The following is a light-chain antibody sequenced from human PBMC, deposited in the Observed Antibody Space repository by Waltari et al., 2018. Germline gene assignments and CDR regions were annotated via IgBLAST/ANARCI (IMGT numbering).Light chain of an antibody. CDR3: QQRRNWPLT. CDR1: QSVSYH. J-gene: IGKJ4*01. V-gene: IGKV3-11*01. Sequence: EIVLTQSPATLSLSPGERATLSCRASQSVSYHLAWYQQRPGQAPRLLIYDTSHRATGIPDRFSGSGSETDFTLTISSLEPEDFAVYYCQQRRNWPLTFGGGTKVEIK. CDR2: DTS.